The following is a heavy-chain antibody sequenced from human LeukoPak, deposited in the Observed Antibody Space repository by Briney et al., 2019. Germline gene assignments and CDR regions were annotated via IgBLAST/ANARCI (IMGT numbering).Heavy chain of an antibody. CDR3: ARVIVPAAMPVGWFDP. CDR1: GGSISSYY. V-gene: IGHV4-4*07. D-gene: IGHD2-2*01. J-gene: IGHJ5*02. Sequence: PSETLSLTCTVSGGSISSYYWSWIRQPAGKGLEWIGRIYTSGSTNYNPSLKSRVTISVDRSKNQFSLKLSSVTAADTAVYYCARVIVPAAMPVGWFDPWGQGTLVTVSS. CDR2: IYTSGST.